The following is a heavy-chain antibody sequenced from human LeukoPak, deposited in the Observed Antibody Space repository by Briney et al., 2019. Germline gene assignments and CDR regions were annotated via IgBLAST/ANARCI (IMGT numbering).Heavy chain of an antibody. D-gene: IGHD2-2*01. CDR1: GFTFSSYW. V-gene: IGHV3-7*01. CDR2: IKQDGSEK. CDR3: ARDCSSTNCYRGGFDP. Sequence: GGSLRLSCAASGFTFSSYWMSWVRQAPGKGLEWVANIKQDGSEKYYVDSVKGRFTISRDNARNSLYLQMNSLRVEDTAVYYCARDCSSTNCYRGGFDPWGQGTLVTVSS. J-gene: IGHJ5*02.